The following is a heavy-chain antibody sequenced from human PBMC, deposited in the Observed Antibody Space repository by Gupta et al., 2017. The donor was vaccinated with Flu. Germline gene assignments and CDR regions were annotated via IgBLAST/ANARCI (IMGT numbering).Heavy chain of an antibody. CDR3: ARVRFSGYDYYYGMDV. V-gene: IGHV3-7*01. D-gene: IGHD5-12*01. CDR1: GFTFSSYW. J-gene: IGHJ6*02. CDR2: IKQDGSEK. Sequence: EVQLVESGGGLVQPGGSLRLSCAVSGFTFSSYWMSWVRQAPGKGLEWVANIKQDGSEKYYVDSVKGRFTISRDNAKNSLYLQMNILGAEDTAVYYCARVRFSGYDYYYGMDVWGQGTTVTVSS.